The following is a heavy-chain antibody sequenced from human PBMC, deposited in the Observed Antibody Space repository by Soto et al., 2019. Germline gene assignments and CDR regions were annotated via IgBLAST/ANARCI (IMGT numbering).Heavy chain of an antibody. CDR1: GGSVSDKTYY. CDR3: ARTTAVPNTLRSRYFFDY. Sequence: SETQSLTCSVSGGSVSDKTYYWSWIRQPPGKRLEWIGYVYYSGTTNYNPSLKSRVTISVDLSKNRFSLRLSSVTTADTALYYCARTTAVPNTLRSRYFFDYWGQGTLVTVSS. J-gene: IGHJ4*02. D-gene: IGHD4-17*01. V-gene: IGHV4-61*01. CDR2: VYYSGTT.